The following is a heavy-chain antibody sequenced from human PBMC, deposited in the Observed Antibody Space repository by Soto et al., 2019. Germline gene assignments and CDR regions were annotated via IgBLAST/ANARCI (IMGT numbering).Heavy chain of an antibody. CDR3: ARVSGSYYYGMDV. J-gene: IGHJ6*02. V-gene: IGHV4-4*02. CDR1: GGSISSSNW. Sequence: QVQLQESGPGLVKPSGTLSLTCAVSGGSISSSNWWSWVRQPPGKGLEWIGEIYHSGRTNYNPSPRSRVPXSXAXXTILASLEPSPVTAADTAAHYCARVSGSYYYGMDVWGQGTTGTVSS. CDR2: IYHSGRT. D-gene: IGHD1-26*01.